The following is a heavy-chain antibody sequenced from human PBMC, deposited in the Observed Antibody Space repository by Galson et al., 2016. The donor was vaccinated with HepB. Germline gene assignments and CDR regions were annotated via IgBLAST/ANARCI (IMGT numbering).Heavy chain of an antibody. CDR1: GFTFSSYW. D-gene: IGHD1-1*01. CDR3: AVGNDPLDY. Sequence: SLRLSCAAYGFTFSSYWMHWVRQAPVKGLVWVSRINGDVSSTTYADSVKGRFTIARDNAKNTLYLQMNSLRAGDTAVYYCAVGNDPLDYWGQGTLVTVSS. J-gene: IGHJ4*02. V-gene: IGHV3-74*01. CDR2: INGDVSST.